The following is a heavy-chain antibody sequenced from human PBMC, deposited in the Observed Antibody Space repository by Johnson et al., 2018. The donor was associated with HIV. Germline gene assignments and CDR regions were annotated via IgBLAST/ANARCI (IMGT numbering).Heavy chain of an antibody. J-gene: IGHJ3*02. Sequence: QVQLVESGGGVVQPGRSLRLSCAASGFTFSSYAMHWVRQAPGKGLEWVSVISYDGSNKYYADSVKGRFTISRDNSKHTLYLQMNSLRAEDTAVYYCARVAPAHDAFDIWGQGTMVTVSS. V-gene: IGHV3-30*04. CDR1: GFTFSSYA. D-gene: IGHD2-2*01. CDR3: ARVAPAHDAFDI. CDR2: ISYDGSNK.